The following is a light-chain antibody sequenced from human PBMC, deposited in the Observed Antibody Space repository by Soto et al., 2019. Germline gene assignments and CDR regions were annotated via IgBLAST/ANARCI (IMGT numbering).Light chain of an antibody. CDR1: QTIRSS. V-gene: IGKV3-15*01. J-gene: IGKJ1*01. CDR2: GAS. CDR3: QQYNNWPPWT. Sequence: EIVLTQSPCALSFSPWERSTLSFRASQTIRSSSVAWYQQKPGQAPRLLIYGASTRATGIPARFSGSGSGTEFTLTISSLQSEDFAVYYCQQYNNWPPWTFGQGTKVDIK.